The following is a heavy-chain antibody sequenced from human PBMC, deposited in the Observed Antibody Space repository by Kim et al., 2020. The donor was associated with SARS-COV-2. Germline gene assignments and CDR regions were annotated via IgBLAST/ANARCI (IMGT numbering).Heavy chain of an antibody. CDR1: GFTFSHYW. Sequence: GGSLRLSCAASGFTFSHYWMTWARQAPGRGLDWVANIKEDGSTKYYVDSVKGRFTISRDNAKNSVFLQMNSLRAEDTAVYFCARIGYASSSFDYWGQGTLVIVSP. D-gene: IGHD6-13*01. V-gene: IGHV3-7*01. CDR3: ARIGYASSSFDY. J-gene: IGHJ4*02. CDR2: IKEDGSTK.